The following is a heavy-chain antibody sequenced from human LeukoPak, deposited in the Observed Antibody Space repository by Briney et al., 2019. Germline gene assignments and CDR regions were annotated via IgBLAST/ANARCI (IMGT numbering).Heavy chain of an antibody. D-gene: IGHD3-9*01. CDR3: ARASYDILTHRMGWFDP. CDR1: GGSICSYY. Sequence: PSETLSLTCTVSGGSICSYYWSWIRQPPGKGLEWIGYIYYSGSTNYNPSLKSRVTISVDTSKNQFSLKLSSVTAADTAVYYCARASYDILTHRMGWFDPWGQGTLVTVSS. CDR2: IYYSGST. J-gene: IGHJ5*02. V-gene: IGHV4-59*01.